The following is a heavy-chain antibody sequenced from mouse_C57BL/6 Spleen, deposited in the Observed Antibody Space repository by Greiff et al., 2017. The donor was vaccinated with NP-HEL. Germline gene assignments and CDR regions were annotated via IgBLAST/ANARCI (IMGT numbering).Heavy chain of an antibody. Sequence: EVMLVESGGGLVKPGGSLKLSCAASGFTFSSYAMSWVRQTPEKRLEWVATISDGGSYTYYPDNVKGRFTISRDNAKNNLYLQMSHLKSEDTAMYYCAREEDGYYVSWFAYWGQGTLVTVSA. CDR2: ISDGGSYT. CDR3: AREEDGYYVSWFAY. J-gene: IGHJ3*01. D-gene: IGHD2-3*01. CDR1: GFTFSSYA. V-gene: IGHV5-4*01.